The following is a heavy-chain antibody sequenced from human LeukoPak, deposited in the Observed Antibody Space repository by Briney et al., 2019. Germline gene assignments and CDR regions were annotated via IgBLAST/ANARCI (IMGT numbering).Heavy chain of an antibody. CDR2: VSGRGDSA. J-gene: IGHJ4*02. CDR3: ARSGWFGEFDY. CDR1: GFSFSSYA. D-gene: IGHD3-10*01. Sequence: GGSLRLSCAASGFSFSSYAMSWVRQAPGKGLEWVSVVSGRGDSAYNAESVKGRFTISRDNSQNTLYLQMNSLRAEDTAVYYCARSGWFGEFDYWGQGTLVTVSS. V-gene: IGHV3-23*01.